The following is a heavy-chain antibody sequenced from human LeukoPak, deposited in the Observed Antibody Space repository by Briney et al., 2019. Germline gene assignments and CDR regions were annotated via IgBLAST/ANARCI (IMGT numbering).Heavy chain of an antibody. D-gene: IGHD3-10*01. CDR2: TYHSGST. CDR3: ARVMGSTMVRLNNWFDP. J-gene: IGHJ5*02. V-gene: IGHV4-38-2*02. CDR1: GYSISSGYY. Sequence: SETLSLTCTVSGYSISSGYYWGWIRQPPGKGLEWIGSTYHSGSTYYNPSLKSRVTISVDTSKNQFSLKLSSVTAADTAVYYCARVMGSTMVRLNNWFDPWGQGTLVTVSS.